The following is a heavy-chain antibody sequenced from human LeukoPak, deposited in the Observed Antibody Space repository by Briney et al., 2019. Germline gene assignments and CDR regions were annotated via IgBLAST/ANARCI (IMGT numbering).Heavy chain of an antibody. J-gene: IGHJ5*02. D-gene: IGHD1-26*01. CDR1: GGSISSYY. Sequence: SETLSLTCTVSGGSISSYYWSWIRQPPGKGLEWIGSIYHSGSTYYNPSLKSRVTISVDTSKNQFSLKLSSVTAADTAAYYCARHGGKKYNWFDPWGQGTLVTVSS. CDR3: ARHGGKKYNWFDP. CDR2: IYHSGST. V-gene: IGHV4-59*08.